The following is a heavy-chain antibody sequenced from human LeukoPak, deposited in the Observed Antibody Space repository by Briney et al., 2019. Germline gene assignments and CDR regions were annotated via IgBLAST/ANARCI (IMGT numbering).Heavy chain of an antibody. CDR1: GYTFTGYY. Sequence: ASVKVSCKASGYTFTGYYMHWVRQAPGQGLELMGWINPNSGGTNYAQKFQGRVTMTRDTSISTAYMELSRLRSDDTAVYYCARESGNSGWLFDYWGQGTLVTVSS. CDR2: INPNSGGT. CDR3: ARESGNSGWLFDY. D-gene: IGHD6-19*01. V-gene: IGHV1-2*02. J-gene: IGHJ4*02.